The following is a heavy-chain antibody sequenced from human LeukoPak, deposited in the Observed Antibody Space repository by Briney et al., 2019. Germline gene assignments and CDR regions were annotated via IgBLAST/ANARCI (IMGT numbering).Heavy chain of an antibody. CDR3: AKGTGIAARPSPFDY. V-gene: IGHV3-74*01. Sequence: GGSLRLSCAASGFTFSSYWMHWVRQAPGKGLGWVSRINTDGSSTSYADSVKGRFTISRDNAKNTLYLQMNSLRAEDTAVYYCAKGTGIAARPSPFDYWGQGTLVTVSS. CDR2: INTDGSST. CDR1: GFTFSSYW. D-gene: IGHD6-6*01. J-gene: IGHJ4*02.